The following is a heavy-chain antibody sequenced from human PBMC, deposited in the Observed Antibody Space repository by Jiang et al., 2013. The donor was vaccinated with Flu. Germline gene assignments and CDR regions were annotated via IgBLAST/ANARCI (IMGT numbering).Heavy chain of an antibody. Sequence: KKPGASVKVSCEASGYTFTSYYMHWVRQAPGQGLEWMGIINPSGGSTSYAQKFQGRVTMTRDTSTSTVYMELSSLRSEDTAVYYCARDVSWPTGSGFYAEYFQHWGQGTLVTVSS. CDR1: GYTFTSYY. J-gene: IGHJ1*01. V-gene: IGHV1-46*01. CDR3: ARDVSWPTGSGFYAEYFQH. D-gene: IGHD3-10*01. CDR2: INPSGGST.